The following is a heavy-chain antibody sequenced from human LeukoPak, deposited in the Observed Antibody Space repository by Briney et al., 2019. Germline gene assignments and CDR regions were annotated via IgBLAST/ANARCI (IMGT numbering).Heavy chain of an antibody. V-gene: IGHV4-34*01. J-gene: IGHJ6*02. CDR1: GGSFSGHY. Sequence: PSETLSLTCAAYGGSFSGHYWNWIRQPPGKGLEWIGEINHSGSTNYNPSLKSRVTISVDTSKNQFSLKLSSVTAADTAVYYCARSGSGSHTYYYYGMDVWGQGTTVTVSS. CDR3: ARSGSGSHTYYYYGMDV. D-gene: IGHD3-10*01. CDR2: INHSGST.